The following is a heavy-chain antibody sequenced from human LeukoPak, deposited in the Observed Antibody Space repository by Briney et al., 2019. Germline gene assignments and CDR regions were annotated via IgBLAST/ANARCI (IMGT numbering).Heavy chain of an antibody. J-gene: IGHJ5*02. CDR1: GYTFTSYG. V-gene: IGHV1-18*04. CDR2: ISAYNGNT. D-gene: IGHD3-10*01. Sequence: VASVKVSCKASGYTFTSYGISWVRQAPGQGLEWMGWISAYNGNTNYAQKLQGRVTMTTDTSTSTAYMELRSLRSDDTAVYYCARDSKRWFGEFEGMTIDPWGQGTLVTVSS. CDR3: ARDSKRWFGEFEGMTIDP.